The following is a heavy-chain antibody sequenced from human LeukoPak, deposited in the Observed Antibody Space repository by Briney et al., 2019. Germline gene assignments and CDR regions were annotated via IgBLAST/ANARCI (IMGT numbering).Heavy chain of an antibody. Sequence: GASVKVSCKASGYTFTSYYMHWARQAPGQGLEWMGIINPSGGSTSYAQKFQGRVTITADESTSTAYMELSSLRSEDTAVYYCARDSMSGAHYDFWSGYYLGMDVWGQGTTVTVSS. CDR3: ARDSMSGAHYDFWSGYYLGMDV. CDR2: INPSGGST. CDR1: GYTFTSYY. D-gene: IGHD3-3*01. V-gene: IGHV1-46*01. J-gene: IGHJ6*02.